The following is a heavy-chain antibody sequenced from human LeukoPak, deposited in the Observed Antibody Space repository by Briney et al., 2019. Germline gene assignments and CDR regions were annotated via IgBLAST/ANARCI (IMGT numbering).Heavy chain of an antibody. V-gene: IGHV3-30*18. J-gene: IGHJ4*02. CDR1: GFTFSSYG. Sequence: GGSLRLSCAASGFTFSSYGMHWVRQAPGKGLEWVAVISYDGSNKYYADSVKGRFTISRDNSKNTLYLQMNSLRAEDTAVYYCAKGGKITIAPDDYWGQGTLVTVSS. CDR2: ISYDGSNK. CDR3: AKGGKITIAPDDY. D-gene: IGHD3-10*01.